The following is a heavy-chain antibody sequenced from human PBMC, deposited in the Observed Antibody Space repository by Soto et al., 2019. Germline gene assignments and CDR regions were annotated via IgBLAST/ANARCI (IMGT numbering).Heavy chain of an antibody. J-gene: IGHJ3*02. CDR1: GFTFSSYA. D-gene: IGHD3-22*01. Sequence: LRLSCAASGFTFSSYAMSWVRQAPGKGLEWVSAISGSGGSTYYADSVKGRFTISRDNSKNTLYLQMNSLRAEDTAVYYCARDFHYYDRGSSAFDIWGQGTMVTVSS. CDR2: ISGSGGST. V-gene: IGHV3-23*01. CDR3: ARDFHYYDRGSSAFDI.